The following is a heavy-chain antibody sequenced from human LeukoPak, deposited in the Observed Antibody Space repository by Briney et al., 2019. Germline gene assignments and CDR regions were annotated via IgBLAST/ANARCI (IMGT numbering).Heavy chain of an antibody. CDR2: INPNSGGK. J-gene: IGHJ4*02. D-gene: IGHD3-9*01. CDR1: GYTFTGYY. Sequence: GSVTVSCKASGYTFTGYYMHWVGQAPGQGVEGMGWINPNSGGKNYAQKFEGRVTMISDTSISTAYMELSRLRSDDTAVYYCARDVRYYYILTGYFFVYWGQGTLVTVSS. CDR3: ARDVRYYYILTGYFFVY. V-gene: IGHV1-2*02.